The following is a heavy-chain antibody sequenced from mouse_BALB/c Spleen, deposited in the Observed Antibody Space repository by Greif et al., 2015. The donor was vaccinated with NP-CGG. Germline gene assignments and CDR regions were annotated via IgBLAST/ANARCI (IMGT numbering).Heavy chain of an antibody. CDR3: ARWGAAFAY. CDR1: GFTFTDYY. Sequence: EVMLVESGGGLVQPGGSLRLSCATSGFTFTDYYMSWVRQPPGKALEWLGFIRNKANGYTTEYSASVKGRFTISRDNSQSILYLQMNTLRAEDSATYYCARWGAAFAYWGQGTLVTVSA. V-gene: IGHV7-3*02. CDR2: IRNKANGYTT. J-gene: IGHJ3*01.